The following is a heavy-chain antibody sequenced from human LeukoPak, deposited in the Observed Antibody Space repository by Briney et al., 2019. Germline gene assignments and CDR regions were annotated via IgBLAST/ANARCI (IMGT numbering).Heavy chain of an antibody. V-gene: IGHV3-23*01. D-gene: IGHD1-26*01. CDR3: AKVAGATTRGYFDY. CDR2: ISGSGGST. Sequence: GGSLRLSCAASGFTFSSYAMSWVRQAPGKGLEWVSTISGSGGSTYYADSVKGRFTISRDNSKNSLYLQMSSLRAEDTALYYCAKVAGATTRGYFDYWGQGTLVTVSS. J-gene: IGHJ4*02. CDR1: GFTFSSYA.